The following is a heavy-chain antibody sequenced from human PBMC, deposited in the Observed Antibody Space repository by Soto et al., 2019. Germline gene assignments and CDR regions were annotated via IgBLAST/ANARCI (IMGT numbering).Heavy chain of an antibody. CDR3: ARDPHGLYPRTGYFDY. D-gene: IGHD2-15*01. CDR2: IYYSGST. V-gene: IGHV4-59*01. J-gene: IGHJ4*02. CDR1: GGSISSYY. Sequence: SETLSLTCTVSGGSISSYYWSWIPQPPGKGLEWIGYIYYSGSTNYNPSLKSRVTISVDTSKNQFSLKLSSVTAADTAVYYCARDPHGLYPRTGYFDYWGQGTLVTVSS.